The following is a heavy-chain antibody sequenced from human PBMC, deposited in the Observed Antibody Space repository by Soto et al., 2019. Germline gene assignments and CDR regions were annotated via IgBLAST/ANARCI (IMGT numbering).Heavy chain of an antibody. CDR1: GFTFSSYW. CDR3: ASFKGSSWSGY. V-gene: IGHV3-74*01. D-gene: IGHD6-13*01. CDR2: INSDGSST. Sequence: PGGSLRLSCAASGFTFSSYWMHWVRQAPEKGLVWVSRINSDGSSTSYADSVKGRFTISRDNAKNTLYLQMNSLRAEDTAVYYCASFKGSSWSGYWGQGTLVTVSS. J-gene: IGHJ4*02.